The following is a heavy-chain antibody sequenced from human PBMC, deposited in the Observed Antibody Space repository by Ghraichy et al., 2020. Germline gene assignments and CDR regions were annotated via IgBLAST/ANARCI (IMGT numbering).Heavy chain of an antibody. D-gene: IGHD3-10*01. CDR1: GFTFSSYA. V-gene: IGHV3-23*01. J-gene: IGHJ4*02. CDR2: ISGSGDST. Sequence: GSLRLSCAASGFTFSSYAMSWVRQAPGKGLEWVSVISGSGDSTYYADSVKGRFTISRDNSKNTLYLQMNSLRAEDTAVYYCAKAVGQGNGSGSYRFDYWGQGTLVTVSS. CDR3: AKAVGQGNGSGSYRFDY.